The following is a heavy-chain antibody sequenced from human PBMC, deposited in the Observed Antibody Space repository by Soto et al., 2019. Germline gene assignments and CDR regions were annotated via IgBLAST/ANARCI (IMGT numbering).Heavy chain of an antibody. CDR1: GGTFSSHT. V-gene: IGHV1-69*08. CDR3: ARPDFGDYWYFDL. Sequence: QAQLVQSGAEVKKPGSSVKVSCKASGGTFSSHTFSWVRQAPGQGLEWMGRIIPALGTATYAQKFQGRVTITADESATTVSMELNSLRSEDTAVDYCARPDFGDYWYFDLWGRGTLVTVSS. D-gene: IGHD4-17*01. CDR2: IIPALGTA. J-gene: IGHJ2*01.